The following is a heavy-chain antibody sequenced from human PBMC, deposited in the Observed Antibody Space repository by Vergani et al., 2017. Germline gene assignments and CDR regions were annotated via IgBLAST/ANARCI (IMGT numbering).Heavy chain of an antibody. CDR3: ARGRQWRLTEYLYGMDV. V-gene: IGHV7-4-1*02. Sequence: QVQLLQSGSELKKPGASVRISCEASGSTFTNYPLIWVRQAPGQGLEFTGWINTNSGNPTYAPGFTGRFVFSLDTSVSTAYLQISGLKAEDSAVYYCARGRQWRLTEYLYGMDVWGQGTTGTVSS. D-gene: IGHD6-19*01. J-gene: IGHJ6*02. CDR2: INTNSGNP. CDR1: GSTFTNYP.